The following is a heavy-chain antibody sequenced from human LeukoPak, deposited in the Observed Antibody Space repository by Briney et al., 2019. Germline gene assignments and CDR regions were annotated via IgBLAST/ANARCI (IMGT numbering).Heavy chain of an antibody. CDR1: GDSASSNSAA. D-gene: IGHD1-1*01. CDR2: TYYRSKWYN. CDR3: TRDGIRVLDY. V-gene: IGHV6-1*01. J-gene: IGHJ4*02. Sequence: SQTLSLTCAISGDSASSNSAAWNWIRQSPSRGLEWLGRTYYRSKWYNDYAVSGKSRIVINPDTSKNQFSLQLSSVTPEDTAVYYCTRDGIRVLDYWGQGILVTVSS.